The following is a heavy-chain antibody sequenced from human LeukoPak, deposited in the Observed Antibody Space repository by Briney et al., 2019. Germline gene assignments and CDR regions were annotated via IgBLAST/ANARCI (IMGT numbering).Heavy chain of an antibody. V-gene: IGHV3-7*01. CDR2: IKQDGSEK. Sequence: GGSLRLSCSASGFTFSAYWMSWVRQAPGKGLEWVDNIKQDGSEKYYVDSVKGRFTISRDNAKNSLYLQMNSLRGEDTAVYYCARDTPGEESHWGQGTLVTVSS. CDR1: GFTFSAYW. J-gene: IGHJ4*02. D-gene: IGHD2-2*01. CDR3: ARDTPGEESH.